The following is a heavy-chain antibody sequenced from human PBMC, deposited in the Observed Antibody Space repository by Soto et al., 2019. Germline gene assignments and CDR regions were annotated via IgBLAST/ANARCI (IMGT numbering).Heavy chain of an antibody. D-gene: IGHD5-18*01. J-gene: IGHJ3*02. CDR2: ISTYNGNP. CDR3: ATAPLYSTSTKNAFDI. Sequence: QVQLVQSGPEVKKPGASVKVSCKASGYTFTTYGLSWVRQAPGQGLEWMGWISTYNGNPNHAQKHQGRVTMTTDTSTSTAYMELRSLRSDDTAVFYCATAPLYSTSTKNAFDIWGQGTVVTVSS. V-gene: IGHV1-18*01. CDR1: GYTFTTYG.